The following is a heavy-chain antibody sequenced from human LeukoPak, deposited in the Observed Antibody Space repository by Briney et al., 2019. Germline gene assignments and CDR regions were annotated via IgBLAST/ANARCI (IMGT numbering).Heavy chain of an antibody. V-gene: IGHV3-7*01. CDR1: GFIFSSYW. Sequence: GGSLRLSCAASGFIFSSYWMSWVRQAPGKGLEWVANIKQDGSEKYYVDSVKGRFTISRDNAKNSLYLQMNSLRAEDTAVYYCARVWISAFDIWGQGTMVTVSS. CDR2: IKQDGSEK. D-gene: IGHD2-2*03. CDR3: ARVWISAFDI. J-gene: IGHJ3*02.